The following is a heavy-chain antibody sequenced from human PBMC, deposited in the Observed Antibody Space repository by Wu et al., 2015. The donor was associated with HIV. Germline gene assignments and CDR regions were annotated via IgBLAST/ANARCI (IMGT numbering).Heavy chain of an antibody. V-gene: IGHV1-18*01. Sequence: QMIQSGAEVKKPGASVKVSCKASGYSFISYGITWVRQAPGQGLEWMGWISPYNGNTYYAQKLQGRVTMTTNSSTSTAYMELRSLRFDDTALYFCTRRGRSSYYYMDVWGEGTPATVSS. D-gene: IGHD3-10*01. CDR2: ISPYNGNT. CDR3: TRRGRSSYYYMDV. J-gene: IGHJ6*03. CDR1: GYSFISYG.